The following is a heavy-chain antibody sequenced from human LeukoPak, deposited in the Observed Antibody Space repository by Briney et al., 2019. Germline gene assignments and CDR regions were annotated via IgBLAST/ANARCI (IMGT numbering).Heavy chain of an antibody. V-gene: IGHV1-69*04. J-gene: IGHJ5*02. CDR2: IIPILGIA. CDR3: AKSADPYYYGSGSYYNWFDP. Sequence: SVKVSYKASGGTFSSYAISWVRQAPGQGLEWMGRIIPILGIANYAQKFQGRVTITADKSTSTAYMELSSLRSEDTAVYYCAKSADPYYYGSGSYYNWFDPWGQGTLVTVSS. D-gene: IGHD3-10*01. CDR1: GGTFSSYA.